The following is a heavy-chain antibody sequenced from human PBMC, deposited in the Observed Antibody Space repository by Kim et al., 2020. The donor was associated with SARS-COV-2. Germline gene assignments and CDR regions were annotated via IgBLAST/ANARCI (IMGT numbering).Heavy chain of an antibody. CDR2: IYYSGST. J-gene: IGHJ5*02. CDR3: ARMYYDFWSGYYWNNWFDP. V-gene: IGHV4-59*13. CDR1: GGSISSYY. Sequence: SETLSLTCTVSGGSISSYYWSWIRQPPGKGLEWIGYIYYSGSTNYNPSLKSRVTISVDTSKNQFSLKLSSVTAADTAVYYCARMYYDFWSGYYWNNWFDPWGQGTLVTVSS. D-gene: IGHD3-3*01.